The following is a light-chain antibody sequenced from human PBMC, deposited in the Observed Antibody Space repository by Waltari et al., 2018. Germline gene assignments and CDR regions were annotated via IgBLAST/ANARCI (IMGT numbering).Light chain of an antibody. V-gene: IGLV2-11*01. CDR3: CSFGGTHTYV. J-gene: IGLJ1*01. CDR2: HVT. Sequence: QSALTQPRSVSGSPGQSVTISCTGTSSDVGGYTYLSWYQQHPGKTPKLIVYHVTERPSGGPDRFSGSKSGNTASLTISGLQVEDEADYYCCSFGGTHTYVFGTGTTVTVL. CDR1: SSDVGGYTY.